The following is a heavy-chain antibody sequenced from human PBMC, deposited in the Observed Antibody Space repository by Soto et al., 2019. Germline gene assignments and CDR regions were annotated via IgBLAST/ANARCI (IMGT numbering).Heavy chain of an antibody. CDR2: TYYRSKWYN. CDR3: ATRMGSRTQAVFDI. J-gene: IGHJ3*02. Sequence: PSQTLSLTCAISGDSVSSTSAAWNWIRQSPSRGLEWLGRTYYRSKWYNDYAVSVKSRITINPDTSKNQFSLQLISVTPEDTAVYYCATRMGSRTQAVFDIWGQEKMVPVSS. D-gene: IGHD6-13*01. CDR1: GDSVSSTSAA. V-gene: IGHV6-1*01.